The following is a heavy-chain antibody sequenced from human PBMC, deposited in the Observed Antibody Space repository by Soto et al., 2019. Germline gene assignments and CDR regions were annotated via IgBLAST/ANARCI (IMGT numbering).Heavy chain of an antibody. D-gene: IGHD3-3*01. CDR1: GFTFRSYA. CDR2: ISGSGGST. Sequence: GGSLRLSCAASGFTFRSYAMGWVRPAPGKGLEWVSAISGSGGSTYYADSVKGRFTISRDNSKNTLYLQMNSRRAEDTAVYYCAKYDFWSGRISPYYYYGMDVWGQGTTVTVSS. CDR3: AKYDFWSGRISPYYYYGMDV. J-gene: IGHJ6*02. V-gene: IGHV3-23*01.